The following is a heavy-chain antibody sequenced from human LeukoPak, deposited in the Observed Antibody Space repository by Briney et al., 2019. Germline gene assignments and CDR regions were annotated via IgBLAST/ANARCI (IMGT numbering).Heavy chain of an antibody. CDR2: ISWNSGSI. D-gene: IGHD6-19*01. CDR3: AKDSNPGIAVAGYNWFDP. Sequence: LAGGSLRLSCAASGFTFDDYAMHWVRQAPGKGLEWVSGISWNSGSIGYADSVKGRFTISRDNAKNSLYLQMNSLRAEDTALYYCAKDSNPGIAVAGYNWFDPWGQGTLVTVSS. V-gene: IGHV3-9*01. CDR1: GFTFDDYA. J-gene: IGHJ5*02.